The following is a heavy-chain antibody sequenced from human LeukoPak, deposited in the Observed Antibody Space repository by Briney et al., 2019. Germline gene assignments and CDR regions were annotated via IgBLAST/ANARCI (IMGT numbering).Heavy chain of an antibody. V-gene: IGHV4-38-2*02. J-gene: IGHJ6*03. Sequence: SETLSLTCAVSGYSTNDGYYWGWIRQPPGKGLEWIRSVYHSGTTYYNPSLQSRVGISADMSRNQFSLRLNSMTAADTAVYYCARERNGIAARRSYYYYMDVWGKGTTVTVSS. D-gene: IGHD6-6*01. CDR2: VYHSGTT. CDR1: GYSTNDGYY. CDR3: ARERNGIAARRSYYYYMDV.